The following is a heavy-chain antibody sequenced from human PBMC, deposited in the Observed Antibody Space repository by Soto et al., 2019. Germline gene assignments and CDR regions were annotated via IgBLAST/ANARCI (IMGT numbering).Heavy chain of an antibody. CDR2: ISAYNGNT. CDR1: GYTFTSYG. D-gene: IGHD2-15*01. V-gene: IGHV1-18*01. Sequence: QVQLVQSGAEVKKPGASVKVSCKASGYTFTSYGISWVRQAPGQGLEWMGWISAYNGNTNYAQKLQGRVTMTTDTSTSTAYMELRSLRSDDTAVYYCAREGSLCSGGSCSQERGYSYGYFFPYDDYYGMDVWGQGTTVTVSS. J-gene: IGHJ6*02. CDR3: AREGSLCSGGSCSQERGYSYGYFFPYDDYYGMDV.